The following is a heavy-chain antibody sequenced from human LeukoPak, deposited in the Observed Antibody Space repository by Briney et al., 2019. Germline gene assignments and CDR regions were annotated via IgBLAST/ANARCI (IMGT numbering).Heavy chain of an antibody. V-gene: IGHV4-39*01. CDR1: GGSISSSSYY. Sequence: SETLSLTCTVSGGSISSSSYYWAWLRQPPGKGLESIGSMYYSGNTFYNPSLKSRVTISVDTSKNQFSLQLSSVTAADTAVYYCASQECGGSGGSRYPSEYWGQGTLVTVSS. D-gene: IGHD2-15*01. J-gene: IGHJ4*02. CDR3: ASQECGGSGGSRYPSEY. CDR2: MYYSGNT.